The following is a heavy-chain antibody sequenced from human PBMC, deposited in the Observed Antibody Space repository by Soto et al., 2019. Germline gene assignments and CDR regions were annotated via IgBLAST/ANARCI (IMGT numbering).Heavy chain of an antibody. CDR3: ARDPSCGGDCAPGYFQH. Sequence: PGGALRLSCAASGFTFSSYSMHWGRQAPGKGLEWVAVISYDGSNKYYADSVKGRFTISRDNSKNTLYLQMNSLRAEDTAVYYCARDPSCGGDCAPGYFQHWGQGTLVTVSS. V-gene: IGHV3-30-3*01. J-gene: IGHJ1*01. D-gene: IGHD2-21*02. CDR2: ISYDGSNK. CDR1: GFTFSSYS.